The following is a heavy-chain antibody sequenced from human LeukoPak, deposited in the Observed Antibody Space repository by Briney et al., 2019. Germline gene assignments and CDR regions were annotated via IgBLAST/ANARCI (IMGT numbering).Heavy chain of an antibody. CDR1: GFTFNNYG. CDR2: ISYDGRNK. V-gene: IGHV3-30*03. D-gene: IGHD3-22*01. J-gene: IGHJ4*02. Sequence: GGSLRLSCAASGFTFNNYGMHWVRQAPGKGLEWVAVISYDGRNKHYPDSVKGRFTISRDNAENSLYLQMNSLRAEDTAVYYCASRSSGYYYDYWGQGTLVTVSS. CDR3: ASRSSGYYYDY.